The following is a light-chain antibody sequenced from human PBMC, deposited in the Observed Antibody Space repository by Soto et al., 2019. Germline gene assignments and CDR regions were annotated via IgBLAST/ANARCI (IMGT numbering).Light chain of an antibody. CDR2: EGS. J-gene: IGLJ3*02. CDR3: CSYAGDSTWV. CDR1: SSDVGNYNL. V-gene: IGLV2-23*01. Sequence: QSALTQPASVSGSPGQSITISCTGTSSDVGNYNLVSWYQQHPGEAPKLLIYEGSKRPSGVSNRFSGSKFGNTASLTISGLQVEDEVDYYCCSYAGDSTWVFGGGTQLTVL.